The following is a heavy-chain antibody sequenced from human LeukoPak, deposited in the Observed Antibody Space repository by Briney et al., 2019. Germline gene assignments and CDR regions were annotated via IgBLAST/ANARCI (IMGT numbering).Heavy chain of an antibody. Sequence: GGSLRLSCAASGFTFSSYWMHWVRQAPGKGLVWVPRIKTDGSSTTYADSVKGRFTTYRDNAKNTLYLQMNSLRAEDTAVYFCAGGFELIPAGVPDFWGQGTLVTVSS. CDR1: GFTFSSYW. V-gene: IGHV3-74*01. D-gene: IGHD2-2*01. CDR3: AGGFELIPAGVPDF. J-gene: IGHJ4*02. CDR2: IKTDGSST.